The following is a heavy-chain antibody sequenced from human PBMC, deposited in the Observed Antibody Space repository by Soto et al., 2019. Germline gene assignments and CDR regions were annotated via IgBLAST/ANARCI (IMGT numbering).Heavy chain of an antibody. V-gene: IGHV1-2*02. CDR3: ARAGGLGFCSSTSCYPNRYFDY. D-gene: IGHD2-2*01. CDR1: GYRFTDYY. CDR2: INPNTGGT. J-gene: IGHJ4*02. Sequence: RASVKVSCKASGYRFTDYYIHWVRQAPGQGPEWMGWINPNTGGTTYAQKFQGRVTMTRDMSMSTAYMELSRLRSDDTALFYCARAGGLGFCSSTSCYPNRYFDYCGQGTQVTVSS.